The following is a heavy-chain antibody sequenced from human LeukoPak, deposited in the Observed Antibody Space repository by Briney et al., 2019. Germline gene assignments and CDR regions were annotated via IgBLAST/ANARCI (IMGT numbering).Heavy chain of an antibody. CDR1: GYSISGGYY. J-gene: IGHJ4*02. V-gene: IGHV4-38-2*01. CDR2: IYHSGST. D-gene: IGHD3-3*01. CDR3: ARRLSSGYDFWSGCFDY. Sequence: SETLSLTCAVSGYSISGGYYWGWIRQPPGKGLEWIGSIYHSGSTYYNPSLKSRVTISVDTSKNQFSLKLSSVTAADTAVYYCARRLSSGYDFWSGCFDYWGQGTLVTVSS.